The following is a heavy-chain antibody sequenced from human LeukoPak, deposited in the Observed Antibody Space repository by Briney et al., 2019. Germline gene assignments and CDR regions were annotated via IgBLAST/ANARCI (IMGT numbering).Heavy chain of an antibody. CDR2: INHSGST. CDR3: ARGRWLQFRYFDY. V-gene: IGHV4-34*01. D-gene: IGHD5-24*01. J-gene: IGHJ4*02. CDR1: GGSFSGYY. Sequence: PSETLSLTCTVYGGSFSGYYWSWIRQPPGKGLEWIGEINHSGSTNYNPSLKSRVTISVDKSKNQFSLKLSSVTAADTAVYYCARGRWLQFRYFDYWGQGTLVTVSS.